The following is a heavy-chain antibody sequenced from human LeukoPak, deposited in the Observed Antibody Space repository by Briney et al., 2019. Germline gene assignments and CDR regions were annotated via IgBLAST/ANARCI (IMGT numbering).Heavy chain of an antibody. CDR2: INPSVGST. D-gene: IGHD6-19*01. Sequence: ASVKVSCKASGYTFTSYYVHWVRQAPGEGLEWMGIINPSVGSTIYAQKFQGRVTMTWDMSTSTVYMELSSLRSEDTAVYYCARSHYSRGWEYFDYWGQGTLVTVSS. CDR3: ARSHYSRGWEYFDY. J-gene: IGHJ4*02. CDR1: GYTFTSYY. V-gene: IGHV1-46*01.